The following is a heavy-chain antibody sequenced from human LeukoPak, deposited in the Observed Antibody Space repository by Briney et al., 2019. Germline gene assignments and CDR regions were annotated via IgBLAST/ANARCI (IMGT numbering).Heavy chain of an antibody. CDR3: ATRPTSPYYYYMDV. D-gene: IGHD1-1*01. CDR2: INHSGST. J-gene: IGHJ6*03. V-gene: IGHV4-34*01. Sequence: SETLSLTCAVYGGSFSGYFWNWIRQPPGKGLEWIGEINHSGSTNYNPSLKSRVTISVDTSKNQFSLKLNSVTAADTAVYYCATRPTSPYYYYMDVWGKGTTVTVSS. CDR1: GGSFSGYF.